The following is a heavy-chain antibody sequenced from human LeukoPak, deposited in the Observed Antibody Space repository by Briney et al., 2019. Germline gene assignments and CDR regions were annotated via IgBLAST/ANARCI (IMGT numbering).Heavy chain of an antibody. D-gene: IGHD3-22*01. CDR3: AKDERSSGYFLDY. CDR1: GLTFSSYA. V-gene: IGHV3-23*01. Sequence: GGPLRLSCAACGLTFSSYAMSWVRQAPGKGLEWVSLISGSGATIYYADSLKGRLTISRDNFKNTLYLQMNSLRAEGTAVYYCAKDERSSGYFLDYWGKGTLVTVSS. CDR2: ISGSGATI. J-gene: IGHJ4*02.